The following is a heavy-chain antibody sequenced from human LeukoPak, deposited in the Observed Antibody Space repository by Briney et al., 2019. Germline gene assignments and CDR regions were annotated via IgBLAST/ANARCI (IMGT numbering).Heavy chain of an antibody. D-gene: IGHD6-13*01. CDR1: GYTFTSYG. CDR3: ARGVGQQLVYKWCDP. J-gene: IGHJ5*02. CDR2: ISAYSGNT. Sequence: ASVKVSCKASGYTFTSYGISWVRQAPGQGLEWMGWISAYSGNTNYAQKLQGRVTMTTDTSTSTAYMELRSLRSDDTAVYYCARGVGQQLVYKWCDPWGQGTLVTVSS. V-gene: IGHV1-18*01.